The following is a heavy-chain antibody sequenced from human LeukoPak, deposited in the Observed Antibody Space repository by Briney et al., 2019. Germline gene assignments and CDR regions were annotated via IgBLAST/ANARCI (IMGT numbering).Heavy chain of an antibody. D-gene: IGHD6-13*01. CDR3: ARAVGPYSSSWYGNYYYYYYMDV. Sequence: SETLSLTCTVSGYSINSGYYWGWIRQPPGKGLECIAYIYYSDSTNYNPSLKSRVTISVDTSKNQFSLKLSSVTAADTAVYYCARAVGPYSSSWYGNYYYYYYMDVWGKGTTVTVSS. CDR2: IYYSDST. J-gene: IGHJ6*03. V-gene: IGHV4-61*05. CDR1: GYSINSGYY.